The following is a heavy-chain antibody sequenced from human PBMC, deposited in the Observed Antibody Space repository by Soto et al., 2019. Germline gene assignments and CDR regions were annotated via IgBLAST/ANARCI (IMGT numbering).Heavy chain of an antibody. Sequence: SETLSLTCAVSGGSITSYYWSWIRQPPGKGLEWIASIYYRGTTNHNPSLKSRVTISVDMSKNQFSLKLTSVTAADTAVYFCARLDTVANYFDYWGQGALVTV. J-gene: IGHJ4*02. CDR3: ARLDTVANYFDY. CDR2: IYYRGTT. V-gene: IGHV4-59*01. D-gene: IGHD1-1*01. CDR1: GGSITSYY.